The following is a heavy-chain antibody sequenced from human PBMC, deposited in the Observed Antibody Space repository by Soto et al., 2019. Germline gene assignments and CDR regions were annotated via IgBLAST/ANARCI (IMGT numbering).Heavy chain of an antibody. CDR3: ARADREELYDAFDI. J-gene: IGHJ3*02. Sequence: EVQLVESGGGLVQPGGSLTLSGAVSGFTFSNYWMHWVRQAPGKGLVWVSRIKSDGTSTTYADSVKGRFSISRDNAKNTLYLQMNSLRAEDTAVYYCARADREELYDAFDIWGQGTMVTVSS. V-gene: IGHV3-74*03. CDR1: GFTFSNYW. CDR2: IKSDGTST. D-gene: IGHD1-7*01.